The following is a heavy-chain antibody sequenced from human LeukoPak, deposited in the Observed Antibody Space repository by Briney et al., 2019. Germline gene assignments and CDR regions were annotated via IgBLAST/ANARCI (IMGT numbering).Heavy chain of an antibody. V-gene: IGHV4-30-2*01. J-gene: IGHJ4*02. CDR2: IYNSVTT. Sequence: SETLSLTCDVSGKSMSSDGYSWNWIRQPPGKGLEWIVYIYNSVTTYYNPSLKSRVTMSLDRSKNQFSLKLSSVTAADTAVYYCARSWHYYDSSAYSHYFDYWGQGAQVTVSS. D-gene: IGHD3-22*01. CDR1: GKSMSSDGYS. CDR3: ARSWHYYDSSAYSHYFDY.